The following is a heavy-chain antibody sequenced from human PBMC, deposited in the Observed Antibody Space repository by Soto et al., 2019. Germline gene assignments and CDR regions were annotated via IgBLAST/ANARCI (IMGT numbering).Heavy chain of an antibody. J-gene: IGHJ4*02. CDR2: IWYDGSNK. CDR1: GFTFSSYG. D-gene: IGHD2-15*01. CDR3: ARIACSGGSCYSGYFDY. V-gene: IGHV3-33*01. Sequence: QVQLVESGGGVVQPGRSLRLSCAASGFTFSSYGMHWVRQAPGKWLEWVAVIWYDGSNKYYADSVKGRFTISRDNSKNTLYLQMNSLRAEDTAGYYCARIACSGGSCYSGYFDYWGQGTLVTVSS.